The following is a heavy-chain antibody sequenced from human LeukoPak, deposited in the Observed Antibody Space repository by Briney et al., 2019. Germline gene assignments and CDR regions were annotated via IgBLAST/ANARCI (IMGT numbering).Heavy chain of an antibody. V-gene: IGHV1-18*04. CDR1: GHSFANYG. D-gene: IGHD3-10*01. CDR3: AREVVNYHGSGSFSPRQDYYGMDV. Sequence: ASVKGSCKAAGHSFANYGFSWVPQAPGQGLEWMGRITTHNGNTNYAQKFQGRVTMTTDTSTTTVYMELRSLRSDDTAVYHCAREVVNYHGSGSFSPRQDYYGMDVWGQGTRVIVSS. CDR2: ITTHNGNT. J-gene: IGHJ6*02.